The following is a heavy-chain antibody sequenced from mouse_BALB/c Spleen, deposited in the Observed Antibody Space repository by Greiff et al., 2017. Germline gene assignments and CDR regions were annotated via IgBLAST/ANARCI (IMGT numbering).Heavy chain of an antibody. V-gene: IGHV5-17*02. CDR3: ASEDSSGYRYFDY. D-gene: IGHD3-2*01. CDR2: ISSGSSTI. Sequence: EVKLVESGGGLVQPGGSRKLSCAASGFTFSSFGMHWVRQAPEKGLEWVAYISSGSSTIYYADTVKGRFTISRDNPKNTLFLQMTSLRSEDTAMYYCASEDSSGYRYFDYWGQGTTLTVSS. CDR1: GFTFSSFG. J-gene: IGHJ2*01.